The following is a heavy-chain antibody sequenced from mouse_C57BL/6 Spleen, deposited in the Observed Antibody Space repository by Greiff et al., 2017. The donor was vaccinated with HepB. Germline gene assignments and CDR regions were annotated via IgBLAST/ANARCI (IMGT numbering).Heavy chain of an antibody. Sequence: EVKLVESGGGLVQPKGSLKLSCAASGFSFNTYAMNWVRQAPGKGLEWVARIRSKSNNYATYYADSVKDRFTISRDDSESMLYLQMNNLKTEDTAMYYCGRLYGIYAMDYWGQGTSVTVSS. CDR3: GRLYGIYAMDY. CDR2: IRSKSNNYAT. CDR1: GFSFNTYA. D-gene: IGHD2-1*01. V-gene: IGHV10-1*01. J-gene: IGHJ4*01.